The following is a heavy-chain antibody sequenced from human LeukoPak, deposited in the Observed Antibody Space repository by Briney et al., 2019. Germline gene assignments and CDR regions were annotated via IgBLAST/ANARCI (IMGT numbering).Heavy chain of an antibody. D-gene: IGHD3-22*01. CDR3: AEGGYYYDSSGSRGDAFDI. CDR2: INHSGST. Sequence: PSETLSLTCAVYGGSFSGYYWSWIRQPPGKGLEWIGEINHSGSTNYNPSLKSRVTISVDTSKNQFSLKLSSVTAADTAVYYCAEGGYYYDSSGSRGDAFDIWGQGTMVTVSS. J-gene: IGHJ3*02. CDR1: GGSFSGYY. V-gene: IGHV4-34*01.